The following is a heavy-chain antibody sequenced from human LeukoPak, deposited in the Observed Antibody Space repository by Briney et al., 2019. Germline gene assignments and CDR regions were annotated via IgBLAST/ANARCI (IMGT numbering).Heavy chain of an antibody. CDR1: GGSFSGYY. CDR2: INHSGST. CDR3: ARGPTGYEGY. D-gene: IGHD3-9*01. V-gene: IGHV4-34*01. J-gene: IGHJ4*02. Sequence: SETLSLTCAVYGGSFSGYYWSWIRQPPGKGLEWIGEINHSGSTNYNPSLKSRVTISVDTSKSQFSLKLSSVTAADTAVYYCARGPTGYEGYWGQGTLVTVSS.